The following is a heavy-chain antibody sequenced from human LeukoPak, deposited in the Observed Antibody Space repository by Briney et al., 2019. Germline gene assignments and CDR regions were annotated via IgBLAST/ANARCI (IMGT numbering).Heavy chain of an antibody. D-gene: IGHD3-3*02. CDR1: GFTLSDSA. Sequence: GGSLKLSCAASGFTLSDSAIHWVRQAPGKGLEWVSSAGTSSSYIYYADSVKGRFTISRDNAKNSLYLQMNSLRAEDTAVYYCARDLHLAFDYWGQGTLVTVSP. CDR2: AGTSSSYI. CDR3: ARDLHLAFDY. V-gene: IGHV3-21*01. J-gene: IGHJ4*02.